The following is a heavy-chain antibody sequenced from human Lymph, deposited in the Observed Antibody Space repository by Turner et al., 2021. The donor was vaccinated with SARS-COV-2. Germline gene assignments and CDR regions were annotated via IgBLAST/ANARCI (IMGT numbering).Heavy chain of an antibody. Sequence: EVQLLESGGGLVQPGGSLRLSCAASGFTFNSYAMNWVRPAPGKGLEWVSAISSRGGSTYYADSGKGRFTISRENSKNTLYLQMNSLGAEDTAVYYCGKDPNWYGLSAVDYWGRGTLVTVSS. CDR1: GFTFNSYA. J-gene: IGHJ4*02. CDR3: GKDPNWYGLSAVDY. V-gene: IGHV3-23*01. D-gene: IGHD1-1*01. CDR2: ISSRGGST.